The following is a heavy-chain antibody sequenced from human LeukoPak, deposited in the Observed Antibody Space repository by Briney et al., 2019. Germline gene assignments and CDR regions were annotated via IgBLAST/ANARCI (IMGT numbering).Heavy chain of an antibody. J-gene: IGHJ4*02. D-gene: IGHD3-9*01. CDR3: ARVEDYDILTGYDY. Sequence: GGSLRLSCAASGFTFSSYGMSWVRQAPGKGLEWVSSISSSSSYIYYADSVKGRFTISRDNAKNSLYLQMNSLRAEDTAVYYCARVEDYDILTGYDYWGQGTLVTVSS. V-gene: IGHV3-21*01. CDR1: GFTFSSYG. CDR2: ISSSSSYI.